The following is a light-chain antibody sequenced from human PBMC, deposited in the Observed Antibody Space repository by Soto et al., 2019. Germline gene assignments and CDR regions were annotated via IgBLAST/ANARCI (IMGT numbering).Light chain of an antibody. J-gene: IGKJ1*01. CDR3: QQSNNWPRT. CDR2: GAF. V-gene: IGKV3-15*01. Sequence: EIVLTQSPATLSLSPGERATLSFRASQSVGSNLAWYQQKPGQAPRLLIYGAFTRATGIPARFSGSGSGTDFTLTISSLQSEDFAVYCCQQSNNWPRTFGQGTKVDI. CDR1: QSVGSN.